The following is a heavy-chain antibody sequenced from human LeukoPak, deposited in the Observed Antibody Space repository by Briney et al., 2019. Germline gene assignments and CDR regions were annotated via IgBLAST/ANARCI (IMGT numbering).Heavy chain of an antibody. CDR3: VKDFGGSWSNWFDL. J-gene: IGHJ5*02. V-gene: IGHV3-64D*06. CDR1: GFTFSTYP. D-gene: IGHD3-3*01. Sequence: GGSLRLSCSASGFTFSTYPMHWVRQGPGKGLEYVSAISGNGVSTYYADSLKGRFIISRDNSKNTLYLQMRSLRTEDTAVYYCVKDFGGSWSNWFDLWGQGTLVTVSS. CDR2: ISGNGVST.